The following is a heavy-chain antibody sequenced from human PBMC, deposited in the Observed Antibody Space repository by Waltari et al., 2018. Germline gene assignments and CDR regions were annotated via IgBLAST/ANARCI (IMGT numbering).Heavy chain of an antibody. CDR1: GGSFSGYY. D-gene: IGHD3-22*01. V-gene: IGHV4-34*01. CDR3: ARGRVSSGFHSSYYYYMDV. Sequence: VQLQQWGAGLLKPSETLSLTCAVYGGSFSGYYWSWIRQSPGQGLEWMGEINHSGSTNYNPSLKSRVTISVDTSKNQFSLKLSSVTAADTAVYYCARGRVSSGFHSSYYYYMDVWGKGTTVTVSS. J-gene: IGHJ6*03. CDR2: INHSGST.